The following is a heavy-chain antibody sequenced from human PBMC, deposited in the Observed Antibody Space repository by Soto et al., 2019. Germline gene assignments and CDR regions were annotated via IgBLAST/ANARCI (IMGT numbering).Heavy chain of an antibody. CDR1: GYSFTSYW. V-gene: IGHV5-51*01. D-gene: IGHD6-13*01. CDR3: ARHGGVAAAGLDY. CDR2: IYPGDSDT. J-gene: IGHJ4*02. Sequence: GSLKISCKGSGYSFTSYWIGWVRQMPGKGLEWMGIIYPGDSDTRYSPSFQGQVTISADKSISTAYLQWSSLKASDTAMYYRARHGGVAAAGLDYWGQGTLVTVSS.